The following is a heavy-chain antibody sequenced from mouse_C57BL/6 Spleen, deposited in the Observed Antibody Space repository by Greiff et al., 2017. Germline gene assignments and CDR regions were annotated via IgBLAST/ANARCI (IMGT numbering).Heavy chain of an antibody. V-gene: IGHV5-6*01. D-gene: IGHD2-5*01. CDR3: ARQYSNYFYAMDY. CDR1: GFTFSSYG. CDR2: ISSGGSYT. Sequence: DVQLQESGGDLVKPGGSLKLSCAASGFTFSSYGMSWVRQTPDKRLEWVATISSGGSYTYYPDSVKGRFTISRDNAKNTLYLQMSSLKSEDTAMYYCARQYSNYFYAMDYWGQGTSVTVSS. J-gene: IGHJ4*01.